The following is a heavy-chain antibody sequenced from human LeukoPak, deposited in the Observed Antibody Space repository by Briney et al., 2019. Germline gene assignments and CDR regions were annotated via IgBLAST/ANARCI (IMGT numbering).Heavy chain of an antibody. CDR2: INPNSGGT. CDR3: AIGGGTMVRGAPFS. J-gene: IGHJ4*02. CDR1: GYTFTGYY. V-gene: IGHV1-2*06. D-gene: IGHD3-10*01. Sequence: ASVTVSCKTSGYTFTGYYIHWVRQAPGQGLEWMGRINPNSGGTNYAQKLQGRVTMTTDTSTSTAYMELRSLRSDDTAVYYCAIGGGTMVRGAPFSWGQGTLVTVSS.